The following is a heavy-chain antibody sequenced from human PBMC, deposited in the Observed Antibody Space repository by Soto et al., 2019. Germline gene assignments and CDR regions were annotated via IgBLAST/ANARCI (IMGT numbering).Heavy chain of an antibody. J-gene: IGHJ5*02. Sequence: SETLSLTCAVSGYSISSGYYWGWIRQPPGKGLEWIGSIYHSGSTYYNPSLKSRVTISVDTSKNQFPLKLSSVTAADTAVYYCARGSSGYTSWFDPWGQGTLVTVSS. CDR2: IYHSGST. V-gene: IGHV4-38-2*01. CDR3: ARGSSGYTSWFDP. CDR1: GYSISSGYY. D-gene: IGHD3-22*01.